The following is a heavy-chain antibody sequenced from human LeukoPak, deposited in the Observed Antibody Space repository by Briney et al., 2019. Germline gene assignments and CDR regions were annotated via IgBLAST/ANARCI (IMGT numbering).Heavy chain of an antibody. J-gene: IGHJ5*02. V-gene: IGHV4-4*02. CDR2: IYHSGST. CDR1: GGSISSSNW. D-gene: IGHD2-2*01. Sequence: SETLSLTCAVSGGSISSSNWWSWVRQPPGKGLEWIGEIYHSGSTNYNPSLKSRVTMSVDKSKNQFSLKLSSVTAADTAVYYCARVTPLVVPAATNWFDPWGQGTLVTVSS. CDR3: ARVTPLVVPAATNWFDP.